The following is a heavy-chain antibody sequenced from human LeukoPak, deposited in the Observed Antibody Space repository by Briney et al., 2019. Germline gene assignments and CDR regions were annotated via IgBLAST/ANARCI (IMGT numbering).Heavy chain of an antibody. CDR2: ISYDGSNK. J-gene: IGHJ4*02. V-gene: IGHV3-30*18. Sequence: GGSLRLSRAASVFTFSTYGMHWVRQAPGKGLEWVALISYDGSNKYYADSVEGRFTISRDNSKNTLFLQMNTLRAEDTAVYYCANQRGRYCSGDSCYFILDYWGQGTLVTVSS. CDR3: ANQRGRYCSGDSCYFILDY. D-gene: IGHD2-15*01. CDR1: VFTFSTYG.